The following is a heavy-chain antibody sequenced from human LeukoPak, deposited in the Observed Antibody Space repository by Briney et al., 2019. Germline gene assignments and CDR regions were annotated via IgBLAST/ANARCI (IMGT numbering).Heavy chain of an antibody. CDR2: INHSGST. CDR3: AREGNSGVRGVKVDY. V-gene: IGHV4-34*01. J-gene: IGHJ4*02. CDR1: GGSFSGYY. Sequence: SETLSLTCAVYGGSFSGYYWSWIRQPPGKGLEWIGEINHSGSTNYNPSLKSRDTISVDTSKNQFSLKLSSVTAADTAVYYCAREGNSGVRGVKVDYWGQGTLVTVSS. D-gene: IGHD3-10*01.